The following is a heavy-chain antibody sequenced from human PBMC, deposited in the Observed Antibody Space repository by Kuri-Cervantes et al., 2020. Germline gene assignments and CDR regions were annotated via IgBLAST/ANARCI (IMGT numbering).Heavy chain of an antibody. V-gene: IGHV3-30*03. Sequence: GRSLRLSCAASGFTFSSYGMHWVRQAPGKGLEWVAVISYDGSNKYYADSVKGRFTISRDNSKNTLYLQMNSLRAEDTAVYYCARELGYCTGGVCPWGQGTLVTVSS. CDR3: ARELGYCTGGVCP. CDR1: GFTFSSYG. D-gene: IGHD2-8*02. J-gene: IGHJ5*02. CDR2: ISYDGSNK.